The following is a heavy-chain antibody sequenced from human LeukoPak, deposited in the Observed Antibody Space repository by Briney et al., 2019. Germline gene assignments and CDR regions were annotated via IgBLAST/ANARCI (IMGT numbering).Heavy chain of an antibody. CDR1: GGSISSGDHC. CDR3: ARARVWGSYRSGSYFDY. V-gene: IGHV4-30-4*01. CDR2: MYYSGST. Sequence: SQTLSLTCTVSGGSISSGDHCWSWIRQPPGKGLEWIGYMYYSGSTYYNPSLKSRVTISVDTSKNLFSLKLSSVTAADTAVYYCARARVWGSYRSGSYFDYWGQGTLVTVSS. D-gene: IGHD3-16*02. J-gene: IGHJ4*02.